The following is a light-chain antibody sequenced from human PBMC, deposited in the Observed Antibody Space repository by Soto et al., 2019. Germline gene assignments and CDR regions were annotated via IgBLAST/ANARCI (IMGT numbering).Light chain of an antibody. CDR1: QSVSSY. CDR2: DAS. Sequence: EIVLTQSPFTLSFSPGERATLSCRASQSVSSYLAWYQQKAGQAPRLLIYDASTRATGFPARFSGSGSGTEFTLTISSLQSEDFAVYYCQQYNNWPLTFGGGTKVDIK. J-gene: IGKJ4*01. V-gene: IGKV3D-15*01. CDR3: QQYNNWPLT.